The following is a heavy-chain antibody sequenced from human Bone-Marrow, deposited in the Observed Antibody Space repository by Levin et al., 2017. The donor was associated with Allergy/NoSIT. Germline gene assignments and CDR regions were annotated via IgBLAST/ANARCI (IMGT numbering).Heavy chain of an antibody. V-gene: IGHV3-64D*06. Sequence: GESLKISCSASGFTFSRSAMHWVRQAPGKGLEYIVGISQTGGETYYAASVKDRFTVSRDNSENILYLQMNNLRADDTAVYFCVKDTPQRLLDWLSPHFDYWGQGTLVTVSS. CDR3: VKDTPQRLLDWLSPHFDY. CDR2: ISQTGGET. J-gene: IGHJ4*02. CDR1: GFTFSRSA. D-gene: IGHD3-3*01.